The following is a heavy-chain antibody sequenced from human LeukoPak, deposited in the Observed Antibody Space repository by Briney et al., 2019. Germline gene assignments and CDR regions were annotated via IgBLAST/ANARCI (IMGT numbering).Heavy chain of an antibody. Sequence: ASVKVSCKASGYTFTGYYMHWVRQAPGQGLEWMGWINPNSGGTNYAQKFQGWVTMTRGTSISTAYMELSRLRSDDTAVYYCAREASQMDAFDIWGQGTMVTVSS. V-gene: IGHV1-2*04. CDR3: AREASQMDAFDI. CDR2: INPNSGGT. J-gene: IGHJ3*02. CDR1: GYTFTGYY. D-gene: IGHD5-24*01.